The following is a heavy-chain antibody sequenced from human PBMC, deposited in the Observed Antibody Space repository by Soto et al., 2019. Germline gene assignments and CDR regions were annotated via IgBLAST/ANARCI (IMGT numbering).Heavy chain of an antibody. J-gene: IGHJ6*02. CDR3: SRDHLILPAHDFFYGSDV. CDR1: GFTFSMYS. V-gene: IGHV3-7*03. Sequence: LRLSCDVSGFTFSMYSMSWVRQSPGKGLEWVAKIPQDGVDGHYADSVKGRFTISRDNGKNSLYLQLNNLRAEDTAVYYCSRDHLILPAHDFFYGSDVWGRGATVTVSS. CDR2: IPQDGVDG. D-gene: IGHD2-21*02.